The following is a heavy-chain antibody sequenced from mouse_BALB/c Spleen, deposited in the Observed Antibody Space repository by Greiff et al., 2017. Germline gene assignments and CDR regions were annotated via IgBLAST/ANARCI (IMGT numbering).Heavy chain of an antibody. J-gene: IGHJ2*01. CDR3: ALIENSSYYYGSSYFDY. Sequence: EVKLMESGPELVKPGASVKVSCKASGYSFTDYNMYWVKQSHGKSLEWIGYIDPYNGGTSYNQKFKGKATLTVDKSSSTAFMHLNSLTSEDSAVYYCALIENSSYYYGSSYFDYWGQGTTLTVSS. CDR1: GYSFTDYN. CDR2: IDPYNGGT. V-gene: IGHV1S135*01. D-gene: IGHD1-1*01.